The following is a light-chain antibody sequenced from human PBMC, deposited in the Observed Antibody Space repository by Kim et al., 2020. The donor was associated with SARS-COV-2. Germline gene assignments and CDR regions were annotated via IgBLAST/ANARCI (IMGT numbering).Light chain of an antibody. CDR3: QVWDSSISQVL. CDR2: YDT. V-gene: IGLV3-21*04. Sequence: APGGTASITGGGDNIEAKSVHWYQQRPGQAPLLVIYYDTDRPSGIPERFSGSNSGNTATLTIIRVEAGDEAEFFCQVWDSSISQVLFGGGTQLTVL. CDR1: NIEAKS. J-gene: IGLJ3*02.